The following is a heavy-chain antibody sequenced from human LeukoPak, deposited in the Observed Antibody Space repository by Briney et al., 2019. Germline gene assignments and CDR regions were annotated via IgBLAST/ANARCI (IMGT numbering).Heavy chain of an antibody. D-gene: IGHD3-10*01. Sequence: GGSLRLSCAASGFTFSSYWMSWVRQAPGKGLEWVANIKQDGSEKYYVDSVKGRFTISRDNAKNSLYLQMNSLRAEDTAVYYCASSYGSGSYSSYYYYYMDVWGKGTTVTISS. CDR1: GFTFSSYW. CDR3: ASSYGSGSYSSYYYYYMDV. V-gene: IGHV3-7*03. J-gene: IGHJ6*03. CDR2: IKQDGSEK.